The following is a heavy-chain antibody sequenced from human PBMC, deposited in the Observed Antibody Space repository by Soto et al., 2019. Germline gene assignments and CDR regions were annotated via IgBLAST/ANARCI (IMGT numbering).Heavy chain of an antibody. Sequence: SETLSLTCTVSGGSISSGGYYWSWIRQHPGKGLEWIGYIYYSGSTYYNPSLKSRVTISVDTSKNQFSLKLSSVTAADTAVYYCARQGIQLWLSLDYWGQGTLVTVSS. D-gene: IGHD5-18*01. CDR1: GGSISSGGYY. CDR3: ARQGIQLWLSLDY. CDR2: IYYSGST. V-gene: IGHV4-39*01. J-gene: IGHJ4*02.